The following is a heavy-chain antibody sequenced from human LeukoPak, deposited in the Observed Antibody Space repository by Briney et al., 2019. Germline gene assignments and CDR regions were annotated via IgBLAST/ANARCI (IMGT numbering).Heavy chain of an antibody. CDR3: ARDNSGGSTWWFDP. CDR2: IIPIFGAA. D-gene: IGHD2-15*01. J-gene: IGHJ5*02. Sequence: SVKVSCKASGGTFSSYAISWVRQAPGQGLEWMGGIIPIFGAASYAQKFQGRVTVTRDTSTSTVYMELSSLRSEDTAVYYCARDNSGGSTWWFDPWGQGTLVTVSS. V-gene: IGHV1-69*05. CDR1: GGTFSSYA.